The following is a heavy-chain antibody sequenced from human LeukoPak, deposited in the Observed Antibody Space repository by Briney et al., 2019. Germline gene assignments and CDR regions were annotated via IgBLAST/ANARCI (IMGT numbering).Heavy chain of an antibody. V-gene: IGHV4-39*01. CDR1: GGSISSSSYY. CDR3: ARRYSSGYHPWFDP. D-gene: IGHD3-22*01. J-gene: IGHJ5*02. Sequence: SETLSLTCTVSGGSISSSSYYWGWIRRPPGKGLEWIGSIYYSGSTYYNPSLKSRVTISVDTSKNQFSLKLSSVTAADTAVYYCARRYSSGYHPWFDPWGQGTLDTVSS. CDR2: IYYSGST.